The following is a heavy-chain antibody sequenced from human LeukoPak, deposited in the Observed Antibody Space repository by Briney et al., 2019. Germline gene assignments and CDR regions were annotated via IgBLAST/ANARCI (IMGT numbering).Heavy chain of an antibody. Sequence: PGGSLRLSCAASGFTFSSYAMSWVRQAPGKGLEWVSAISGSGGSTYYADSVKGRFTISRDNSKNTLYLQMNSLRAEDTAVYYCAKDYGSFRGFLEWFGAFDIWGQGTMVTVSS. CDR2: ISGSGGST. J-gene: IGHJ3*02. D-gene: IGHD3-3*01. V-gene: IGHV3-23*01. CDR1: GFTFSSYA. CDR3: AKDYGSFRGFLEWFGAFDI.